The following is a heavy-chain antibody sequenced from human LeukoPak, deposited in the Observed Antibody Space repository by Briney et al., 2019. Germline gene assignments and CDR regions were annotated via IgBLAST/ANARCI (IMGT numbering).Heavy chain of an antibody. J-gene: IGHJ6*02. V-gene: IGHV4-28*01. Sequence: SDTLSLTCAVSGYSIRSSNWWGWIRQPPGKGPEWIGYIYYSGSTYYNPSLKSRVTMSVDTSKNQFSLKLSSVTAVDTAVYYCARRARGNGMDVWGQGTTVTVSS. D-gene: IGHD1-26*01. CDR2: IYYSGST. CDR3: ARRARGNGMDV. CDR1: GYSIRSSNW.